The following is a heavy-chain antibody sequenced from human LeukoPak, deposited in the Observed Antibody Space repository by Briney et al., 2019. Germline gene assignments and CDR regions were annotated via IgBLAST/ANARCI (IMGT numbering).Heavy chain of an antibody. J-gene: IGHJ5*02. Sequence: PSETLSLTCAVSGYSISSGYYWGGIRQPPGKGLEWIGNIYQSGSTFHNPSLKRRATISLDTSKNQFSLKLRSVTAADTAVYYCAREVGYCSRTSCLDWFDPWGQGTLVTVSS. V-gene: IGHV4-38-2*01. CDR1: GYSISSGYY. D-gene: IGHD2-2*01. CDR3: AREVGYCSRTSCLDWFDP. CDR2: IYQSGST.